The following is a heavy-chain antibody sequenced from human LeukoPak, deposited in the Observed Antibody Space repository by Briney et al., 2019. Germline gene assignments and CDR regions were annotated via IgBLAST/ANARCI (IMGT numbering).Heavy chain of an antibody. Sequence: PGGSLRLSCAASGFTVSNNYMSWVRQAPGKGLEWVSVIYAAGSTYYADSVKGRFTISRDNSKNTLYLQMNSLRAEDTAVYYCAKGRLNYDILTGYYYFDYWGQGTLVTVSS. J-gene: IGHJ4*02. D-gene: IGHD3-9*01. CDR1: GFTVSNNY. V-gene: IGHV3-53*01. CDR3: AKGRLNYDILTGYYYFDY. CDR2: IYAAGST.